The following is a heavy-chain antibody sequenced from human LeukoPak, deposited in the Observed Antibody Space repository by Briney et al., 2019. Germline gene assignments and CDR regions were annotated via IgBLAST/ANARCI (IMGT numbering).Heavy chain of an antibody. CDR2: INHSGST. CDR3: ASGTVTRGWFDP. CDR1: GGSISSGGYY. D-gene: IGHD4-11*01. V-gene: IGHV4-34*01. J-gene: IGHJ5*02. Sequence: PSETLSLTCAVSGGSISSGGYYWSWIRQPPGKGLEWIGEINHSGSTNYNPSLKSRVTISVDTSKNQFSLKLSSVTAADTAVYYCASGTVTRGWFDPWGQGTLVTVSS.